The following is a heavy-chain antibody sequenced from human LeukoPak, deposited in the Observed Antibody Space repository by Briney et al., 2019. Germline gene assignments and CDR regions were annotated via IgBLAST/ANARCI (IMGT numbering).Heavy chain of an antibody. J-gene: IGHJ4*02. CDR3: ARVPYYDFWSGYPVDY. Sequence: ASVKVSCKASGYTFTSYGISWVRQAPGQGLEWMGWISAYNGNTNYAQKLQGRVTMTTDTSTSTAYMELRSLRSDDTAVYYCARVPYYDFWSGYPVDYWGQGTLVTVSS. D-gene: IGHD3-3*01. CDR2: ISAYNGNT. CDR1: GYTFTSYG. V-gene: IGHV1-18*01.